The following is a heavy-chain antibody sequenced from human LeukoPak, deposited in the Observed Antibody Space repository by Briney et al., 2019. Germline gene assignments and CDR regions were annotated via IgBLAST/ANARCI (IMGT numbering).Heavy chain of an antibody. V-gene: IGHV3-23*01. J-gene: IGHJ3*02. CDR1: GFTFSSYA. CDR3: AKEMEITMIVVVIAPDAFDI. Sequence: PGGSLRLTCAASGFTFSSYAMSWVRQAPGKGLEWVSAISGSGGSTYYADSVKGRFTISRDNSKNTLYLQMNSLRAEDTAVYYCAKEMEITMIVVVIAPDAFDIWGQGTMVTVSS. D-gene: IGHD3-22*01. CDR2: ISGSGGST.